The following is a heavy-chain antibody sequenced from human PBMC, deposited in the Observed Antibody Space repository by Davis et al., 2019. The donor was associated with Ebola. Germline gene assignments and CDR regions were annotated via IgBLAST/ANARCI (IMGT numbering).Heavy chain of an antibody. CDR1: GYTFTSYG. Sequence: ASVKVSCKASGYTFTSYGISWVRQAPGQGLEWMGWISAYNGNTNYAQNVQGRVTMTTDTSTSTAYMEVGSLRPDDTAVYYCARAQFPTTSDHWGQGTLVTVSS. D-gene: IGHD1-1*01. J-gene: IGHJ4*02. CDR3: ARAQFPTTSDH. V-gene: IGHV1-18*01. CDR2: ISAYNGNT.